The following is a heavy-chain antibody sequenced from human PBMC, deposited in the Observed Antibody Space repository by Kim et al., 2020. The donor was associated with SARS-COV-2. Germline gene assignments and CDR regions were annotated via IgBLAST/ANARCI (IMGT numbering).Heavy chain of an antibody. CDR2: IYPGDSDT. J-gene: IGHJ3*02. CDR1: GYSFTSYW. D-gene: IGHD5-12*01. V-gene: IGHV5-51*01. Sequence: GESLKISCKGSGYSFTSYWIGWVRQMPGKGLEWMGIIYPGDSDTRYSPSFQGQVTISADKSISTAYLQWSSLKASDTAMYHCATTERVYGGYDPADAFDIWGQGTMVTVSS. CDR3: ATTERVYGGYDPADAFDI.